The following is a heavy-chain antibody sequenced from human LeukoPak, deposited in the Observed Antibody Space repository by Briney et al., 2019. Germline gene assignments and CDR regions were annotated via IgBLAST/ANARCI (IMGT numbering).Heavy chain of an antibody. CDR2: IGIDSGNT. V-gene: IGHV3-48*01. J-gene: IGHJ4*02. CDR1: GFPFIEYS. Sequence: GGSLRLSCTASGFPFIEYSMNWVRQVPGKGLEWISYIGIDSGNTKYADSVRGRFTIYADKAKNSLYLQMNSLRVEDTAVYYCARDHNYAFDNWGQGTLVSVA. CDR3: ARDHNYAFDN. D-gene: IGHD1-1*01.